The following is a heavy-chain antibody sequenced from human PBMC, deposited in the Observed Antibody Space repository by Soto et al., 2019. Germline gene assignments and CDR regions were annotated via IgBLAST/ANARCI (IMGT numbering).Heavy chain of an antibody. Sequence: PGGSLRLSCAASGFTFSSYAMSWVRQAPGKGLEWVSAISGSGGSTYYADSVKGRFTISRDNSKNTLYLQMNSLRAEDTAVYYWAKGGTVTRNLYYFDYWGQGTLVTVSS. J-gene: IGHJ4*02. CDR3: AKGGTVTRNLYYFDY. CDR1: GFTFSSYA. D-gene: IGHD4-4*01. V-gene: IGHV3-23*01. CDR2: ISGSGGST.